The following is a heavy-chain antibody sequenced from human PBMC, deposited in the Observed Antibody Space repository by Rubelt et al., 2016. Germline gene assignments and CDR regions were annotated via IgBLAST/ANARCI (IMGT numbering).Heavy chain of an antibody. CDR2: IWYDGSNK. V-gene: IGHV3-33*06. Sequence: QVQLVESGGGVVQPGRSLRLSCAASGFTFSNYGMHWVRQAPGKGLEWVAVIWYDGSNKYYADSVKGRFTISRDNSRNTLYLQMNSLRAEDTAVYYCANWVGYSNSLSREYIQHWGQGTLVTVSS. J-gene: IGHJ1*01. CDR3: ANWVGYSNSLSREYIQH. D-gene: IGHD4-11*01. CDR1: GFTFSNYG.